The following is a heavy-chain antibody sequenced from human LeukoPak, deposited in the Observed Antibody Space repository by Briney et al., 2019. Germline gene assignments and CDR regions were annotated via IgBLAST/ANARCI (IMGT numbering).Heavy chain of an antibody. V-gene: IGHV4-59*01. D-gene: IGHD3-22*01. Sequence: PSETLSLTCTVSGGSISSYYWSWIRQPPGKGLEWIGYIYYSGSTNYNPSLKSRVTISVDTPKNQFSLKLSSVTAADTAVYYCARVRAVAITMIVVNAFDIWGQGTMVTVSS. CDR3: ARVRAVAITMIVVNAFDI. CDR1: GGSISSYY. CDR2: IYYSGST. J-gene: IGHJ3*02.